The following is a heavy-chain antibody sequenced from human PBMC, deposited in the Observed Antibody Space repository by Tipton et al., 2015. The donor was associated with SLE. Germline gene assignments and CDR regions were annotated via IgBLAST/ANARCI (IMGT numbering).Heavy chain of an antibody. D-gene: IGHD3-10*01. V-gene: IGHV4-39*07. CDR1: GDSINSSSYY. J-gene: IGHJ6*02. CDR3: ARRGVTFLDV. CDR2: IYYSGNT. Sequence: TLSLTCTVSGDSINSSSYYWGWIRQPPGKGLEWIGSIYYSGNTYYKPSLNSRVTISLDTSKSQFSLKLTSVTAADTAVYYCARRGVTFLDVWGQGTTVTVSS.